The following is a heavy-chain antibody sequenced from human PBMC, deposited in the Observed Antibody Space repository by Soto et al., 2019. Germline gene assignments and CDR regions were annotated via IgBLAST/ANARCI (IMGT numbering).Heavy chain of an antibody. CDR3: AKDQAETAMVPETGGGMDV. CDR2: ISYDGSNK. J-gene: IGHJ6*02. V-gene: IGHV3-30*18. CDR1: GFTFSSYG. Sequence: QVQLVESGGGVVQPGRSLRLSCAASGFTFSSYGMHWVRQAPGKGLEWVAVISYDGSNKYYADSVKGRFTISRDNSKNTRYLQMNSRRAEDTAVYYGAKDQAETAMVPETGGGMDVWGQGTTVTVSS. D-gene: IGHD5-18*01.